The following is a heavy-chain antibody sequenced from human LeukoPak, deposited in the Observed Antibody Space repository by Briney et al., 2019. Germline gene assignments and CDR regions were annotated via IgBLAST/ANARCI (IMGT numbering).Heavy chain of an antibody. D-gene: IGHD1-26*01. CDR2: INAGNGNT. Sequence: GASVKVSCKASGYTFTSYAMHWVRQAPGQRLEWMGWINAGNGNTKYSQKFQGRVTITRDTSASTAYMELSSLRSEDTAVYYCARGGGFLNSGSYRYNWFDPWGQGTLVTVSS. CDR1: GYTFTSYA. V-gene: IGHV1-3*01. CDR3: ARGGGFLNSGSYRYNWFDP. J-gene: IGHJ5*02.